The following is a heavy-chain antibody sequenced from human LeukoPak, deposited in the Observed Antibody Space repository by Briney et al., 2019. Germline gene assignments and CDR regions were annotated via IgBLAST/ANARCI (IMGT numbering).Heavy chain of an antibody. D-gene: IGHD2-2*01. CDR2: IYYSGST. CDR1: GGSISSSSYY. V-gene: IGHV4-39*07. CDR3: ARDSSIVVVPAPFDY. Sequence: SETLSLTCTVSGGSISSSSYYWGWIRQPPGKGLEWIGSIYYSGSTYYDPSLKSRVTISVDTSKNQFSLKLSSVTAADTAVYYCARDSSIVVVPAPFDYWGQGTLVTVSS. J-gene: IGHJ4*02.